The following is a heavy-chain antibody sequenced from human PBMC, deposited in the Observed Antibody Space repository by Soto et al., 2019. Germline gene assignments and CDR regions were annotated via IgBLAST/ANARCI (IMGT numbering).Heavy chain of an antibody. Sequence: PSETLSLTCAVYGGSLSDYSWTWIRQAPRKGLEWIGEINHSGSTNYNPSLKSRVTISVDTSKNQFSLKLSSVTAADTAVYYCAIKAGGGEEAATLYNWFDPWGQGTLVTVSS. V-gene: IGHV4-34*01. CDR2: INHSGST. CDR1: GGSLSDYS. CDR3: AIKAGGGEEAATLYNWFDP. D-gene: IGHD2-15*01. J-gene: IGHJ5*02.